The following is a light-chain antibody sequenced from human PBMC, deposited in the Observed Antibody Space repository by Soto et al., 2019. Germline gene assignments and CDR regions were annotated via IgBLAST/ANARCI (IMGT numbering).Light chain of an antibody. J-gene: IGKJ1*01. CDR3: QLYNQWPVA. V-gene: IGKV3-15*01. CDR1: QSVGSN. Sequence: EMVMTQSPATLSVSPGERATLSCRASQSVGSNLAWYQQKPGQAPSLLIYGASTRATGIPARFGGSGSGKEFPLTISSLQSEDFGVYCCQLYNQWPVAFGQGTKVEIK. CDR2: GAS.